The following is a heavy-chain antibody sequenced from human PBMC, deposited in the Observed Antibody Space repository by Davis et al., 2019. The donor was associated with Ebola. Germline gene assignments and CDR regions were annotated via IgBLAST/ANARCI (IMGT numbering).Heavy chain of an antibody. CDR3: ARGYSSSYLFDY. Sequence: ASVKVSCKASGYTFNLYGISWVRQAPGQRLEWMGWINAGNGNTKYSQKFQGRVTITRDTSASTAYMELSSLRSEDTAVYYCARGYSSSYLFDYWGQGTLVTVSS. V-gene: IGHV1-3*01. CDR1: GYTFNLYG. J-gene: IGHJ4*02. CDR2: INAGNGNT. D-gene: IGHD6-6*01.